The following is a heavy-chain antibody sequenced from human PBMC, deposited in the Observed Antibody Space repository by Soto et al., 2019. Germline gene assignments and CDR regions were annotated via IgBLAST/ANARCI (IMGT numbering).Heavy chain of an antibody. D-gene: IGHD6-6*01. CDR2: IYYSGST. V-gene: IGHV4-39*01. J-gene: IGHJ4*02. Sequence: QLQLQESGPGLVKPSETLSLTCTVSGGSISSSSYYWGWIRQPPGKGLEWIGSIYYSGSTYYNPSLKTRVTISVDTSKNQFPLKLSSVTAADTAVYYCARLSSSSSERAFDYWGQGTLVTVSS. CDR3: ARLSSSSSERAFDY. CDR1: GGSISSSSYY.